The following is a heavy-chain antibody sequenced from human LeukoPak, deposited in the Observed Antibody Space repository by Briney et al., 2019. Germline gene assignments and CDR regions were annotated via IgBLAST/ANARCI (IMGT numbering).Heavy chain of an antibody. CDR2: ISSSGSTI. CDR1: GFTFSSYE. V-gene: IGHV3-48*03. CDR3: ARDCTSTSCYVSFDTAMADSWFDP. D-gene: IGHD2-2*01. J-gene: IGHJ5*02. Sequence: GGSLRLSCAASGFTFSSYEMNWVRQAPGKGLEWVSYISSSGSTIYYADSVKGRFTISRDNAKNSLYLQMNSLRAEDTAVYYCARDCTSTSCYVSFDTAMADSWFDPWGQGTLVTVSP.